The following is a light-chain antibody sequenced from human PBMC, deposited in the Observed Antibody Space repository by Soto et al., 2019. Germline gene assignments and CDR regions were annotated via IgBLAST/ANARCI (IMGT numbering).Light chain of an antibody. J-gene: IGLJ1*01. CDR1: SSDVGGYNY. Sequence: QPVLTQPRSVSGSPGQSVTISCTGTSSDVGGYNYVSWYQQHPGKAPKLMISDVTKRPSGVPDRFFGSKSGNTASLTISGLQAEDEADYYCCSYAGSYLGVFGTGTKLTVL. CDR3: CSYAGSYLGV. V-gene: IGLV2-11*01. CDR2: DVT.